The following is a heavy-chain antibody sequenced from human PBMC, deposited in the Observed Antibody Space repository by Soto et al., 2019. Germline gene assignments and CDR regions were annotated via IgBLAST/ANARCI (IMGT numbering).Heavy chain of an antibody. CDR2: ISGSGGST. D-gene: IGHD6-19*01. CDR3: PSRSSCWYFDY. CDR1: GFTFSNYA. J-gene: IGHJ4*02. V-gene: IGHV3-23*01. Sequence: EVQLLESGGGLVQPGGSLRLSCAASGFTFSNYAIRWVRQAPGKGLEWVAIISGSGGSTYYADSVKGRFIISRDNSKNTLYLQMNSLRAEDTAVYYCPSRSSCWYFDYCGQGTLVSVSS.